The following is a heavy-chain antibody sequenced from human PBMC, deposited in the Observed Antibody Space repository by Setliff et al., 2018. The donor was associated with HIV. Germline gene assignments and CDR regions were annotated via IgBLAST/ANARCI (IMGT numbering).Heavy chain of an antibody. V-gene: IGHV7-4-1*01. CDR1: GYTSTDYG. Sequence: ASVKVSCKASGYTSTDYGINWVRQAPGQSLEWMGWINTNNGNPTYAQGFTGRFVFSSDTSVRTAYLQTVGLKAEDTAVYFCARDDYANTDLDFWGPGTLVTVSS. J-gene: IGHJ4*02. CDR3: ARDDYANTDLDF. D-gene: IGHD4-17*01. CDR2: INTNNGNP.